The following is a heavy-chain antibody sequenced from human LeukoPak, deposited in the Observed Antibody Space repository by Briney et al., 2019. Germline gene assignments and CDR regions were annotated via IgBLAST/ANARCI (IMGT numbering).Heavy chain of an antibody. CDR2: IYTSGST. J-gene: IGHJ4*02. CDR1: GGSISIYY. Sequence: SETLSLTCTVSGGSISIYYWSWIRQPPGKGLGWIGYIYTSGSTNYNPSLKSRVTISVDTSKNQFSLKLSSVTAADTAVYYCAGSSPEAAALLDYWGQGTLVTVSS. D-gene: IGHD6-13*01. CDR3: AGSSPEAAALLDY. V-gene: IGHV4-4*09.